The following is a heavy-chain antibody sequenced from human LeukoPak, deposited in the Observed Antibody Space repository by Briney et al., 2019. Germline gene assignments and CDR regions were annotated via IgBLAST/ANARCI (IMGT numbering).Heavy chain of an antibody. D-gene: IGHD3-10*01. CDR2: ISYDGNNK. Sequence: GSLRLSCAASGFTFSIYAMHWVRQAPGKGLEWVAVISYDGNNKFYADSVKGRFTISRDNSKKTLYLQMSSLRAEDTAVYYCATTSRYGSGSYYFDYWGQGTLVTVSS. CDR3: ATTSRYGSGSYYFDY. CDR1: GFTFSIYA. J-gene: IGHJ4*02. V-gene: IGHV3-30-3*01.